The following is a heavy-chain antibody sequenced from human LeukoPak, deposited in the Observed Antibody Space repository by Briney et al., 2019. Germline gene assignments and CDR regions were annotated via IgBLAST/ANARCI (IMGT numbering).Heavy chain of an antibody. Sequence: SETLSLTCTVSGGSISRYHWSWIRQSAGKGLEWIGRIYNNETTMYNPSLKSRVYISVDTSKNQFSLKLSSVTAADTAVYYCARGKTPTDYYGSGTYSGSLDYWGQGTLVTVSS. D-gene: IGHD3-10*01. J-gene: IGHJ4*02. CDR3: ARGKTPTDYYGSGTYSGSLDY. V-gene: IGHV4-4*07. CDR2: IYNNETT. CDR1: GGSISRYH.